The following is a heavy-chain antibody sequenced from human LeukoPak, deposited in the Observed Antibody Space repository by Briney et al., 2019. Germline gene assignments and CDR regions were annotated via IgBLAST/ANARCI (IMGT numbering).Heavy chain of an antibody. CDR2: ISSNGGST. CDR3: VKGYDSSGPAYYFDY. J-gene: IGHJ4*02. Sequence: GGSLRLSCSASGFTFSSYAMHWVRQAPGKGLEYVSAISSNGGSTYYAGSVKGRFTISRGNSKNTLYLQMSSLRAEDTAVYYCVKGYDSSGPAYYFDYWGQGTLVTVSS. CDR1: GFTFSSYA. V-gene: IGHV3-64D*09. D-gene: IGHD3-22*01.